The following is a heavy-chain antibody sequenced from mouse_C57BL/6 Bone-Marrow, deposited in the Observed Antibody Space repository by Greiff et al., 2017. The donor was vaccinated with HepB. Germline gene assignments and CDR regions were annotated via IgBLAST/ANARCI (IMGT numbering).Heavy chain of an antibody. V-gene: IGHV5-6*01. CDR2: ISSGGSYT. D-gene: IGHD6-2*01. J-gene: IGHJ3*01. CDR1: GFTFSSYG. CDR3: ARLSPFAY. Sequence: EVQLQQSGGDLVKPGGSLKLSCAASGFTFSSYGMSWVRQTPDKRLEWVATISSGGSYTYYPDSVKGRFTISRDNAKNTLYLQRSSLKSEDTAMYYCARLSPFAYWGQGTLVTVSA.